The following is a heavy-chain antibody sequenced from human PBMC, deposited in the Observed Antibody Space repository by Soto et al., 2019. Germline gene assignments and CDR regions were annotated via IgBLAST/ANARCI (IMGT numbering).Heavy chain of an antibody. CDR2: IIPIFGTA. CDR1: GGTFSRYA. Sequence: SVKVSCKASGGTFSRYAISWVRQAPGQGLEWMGGIIPIFGTANYAQKFQGRVTITADESTSTAYMELSSLRSEDTAVYYCARDMLGEDFDWLYTDYWGQGTLVTVSS. CDR3: ARDMLGEDFDWLYTDY. J-gene: IGHJ4*02. V-gene: IGHV1-69*13. D-gene: IGHD3-9*01.